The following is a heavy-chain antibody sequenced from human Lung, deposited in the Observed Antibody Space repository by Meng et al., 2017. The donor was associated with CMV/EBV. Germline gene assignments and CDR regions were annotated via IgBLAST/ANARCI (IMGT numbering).Heavy chain of an antibody. J-gene: IGHJ3*01. Sequence: SVXVSXXASGYTFTSYDINWVRQAPGQGLEWMGWMNANSGTTGYDQKFEGRVTMTRDTSISSAFMELSSLTSEDTAVYYCARGMNDDFWSGAFDVWGQGTXVTVSS. CDR1: GYTFTSYD. V-gene: IGHV1-8*01. D-gene: IGHD3-3*01. CDR2: MNANSGTT. CDR3: ARGMNDDFWSGAFDV.